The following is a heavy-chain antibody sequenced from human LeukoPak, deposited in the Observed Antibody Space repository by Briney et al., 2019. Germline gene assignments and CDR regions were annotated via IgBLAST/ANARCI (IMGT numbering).Heavy chain of an antibody. CDR1: GFTFSNAW. CDR2: IKNKADGGTT. V-gene: IGHV3-15*01. J-gene: IGHJ6*03. CDR3: TTLPRYYYYYMDV. Sequence: GGSLRLSCAASGFTFSNAWMSWVRQAPGKGLEWVGRIKNKADGGTTDYAAPVKGRFTISRDDSKNTLYLQMSSLKTEDTAVYYCTTLPRYYYYYMDVWGKGTTVTVSS.